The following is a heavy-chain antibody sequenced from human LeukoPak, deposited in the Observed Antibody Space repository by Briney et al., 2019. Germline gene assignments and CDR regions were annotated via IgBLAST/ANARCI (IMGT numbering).Heavy chain of an antibody. V-gene: IGHV4-34*01. D-gene: IGHD3-10*01. CDR3: ARQGFGELFHSRAKRYYFDY. Sequence: PSETLSLTCAVYGRSFSGYYWTWIRQTPGKGLEWIGEINHSGITYYNPSPKSRVTISVDTSKNQFSLKLSSVTAADTAVYYCARQGFGELFHSRAKRYYFDYWGQGTLVTVSS. CDR1: GRSFSGYY. J-gene: IGHJ4*02. CDR2: INHSGIT.